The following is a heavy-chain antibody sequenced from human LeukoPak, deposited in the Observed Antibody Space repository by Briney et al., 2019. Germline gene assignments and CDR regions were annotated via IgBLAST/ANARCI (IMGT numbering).Heavy chain of an antibody. D-gene: IGHD2-15*01. CDR2: IYYSGST. Sequence: PSETLSLTCTVSGGSISSSSYYWGWIRQHPGKGLEWIGSIYYSGSTYYNPSLKSRVTISVDTYKNQFSLKLSSVTAADTAVYYCARERSGGSFKVDYWGQGTLVTVSS. CDR1: GGSISSSSYY. J-gene: IGHJ4*02. CDR3: ARERSGGSFKVDY. V-gene: IGHV4-39*07.